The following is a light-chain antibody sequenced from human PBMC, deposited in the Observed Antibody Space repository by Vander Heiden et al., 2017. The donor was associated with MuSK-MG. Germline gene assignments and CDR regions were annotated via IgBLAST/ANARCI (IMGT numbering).Light chain of an antibody. CDR2: EVS. J-gene: IGLJ2*01. CDR1: SSDVGDYNY. V-gene: IGLV2-14*01. CDR3: SSYTTSSTLLV. Sequence: QSALTQPASVSGSPGQSITISCTGTSSDVGDYNYVSWYQQHPGKAPKLLIYEVSNRPSGVSHRFSGSKSGNTASLTISGLQAEDVSDYYCSSYTTSSTLLVFGGGTKLTVL.